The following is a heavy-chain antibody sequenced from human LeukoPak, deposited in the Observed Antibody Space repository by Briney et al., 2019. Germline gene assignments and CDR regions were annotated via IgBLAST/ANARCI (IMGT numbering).Heavy chain of an antibody. CDR1: GFTFNNYW. J-gene: IGHJ4*02. V-gene: IGHV3-74*01. CDR2: INSDGSSP. CDR3: ARGVPGPEY. Sequence: PGGSLRLSCAASGFTFNNYWMVWVRQAPGKGLVWVSRINSDGSSPRSADSVKGRFTISRDNAKNTLYLQMNSLRADDTAVYYCARGVPGPEYWGQGTLVTVSS. D-gene: IGHD3-10*02.